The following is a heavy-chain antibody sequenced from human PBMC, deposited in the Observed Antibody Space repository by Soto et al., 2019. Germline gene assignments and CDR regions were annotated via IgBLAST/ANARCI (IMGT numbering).Heavy chain of an antibody. CDR3: ARDQDMVRGVTSGIY. Sequence: SETLSLTCTVSGGSISSGDYYWSWIRQPPGKGLEWIGYIYYSGSTYYNPSLKSRVTISVDTSKNQFSLKLSSVTAADTAVYYCARDQDMVRGVTSGIYWGQGTLVTVSS. D-gene: IGHD3-10*01. V-gene: IGHV4-30-4*01. CDR1: GGSISSGDYY. CDR2: IYYSGST. J-gene: IGHJ4*02.